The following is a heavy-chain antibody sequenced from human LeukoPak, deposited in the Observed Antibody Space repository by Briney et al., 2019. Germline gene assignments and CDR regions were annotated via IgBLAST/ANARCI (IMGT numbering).Heavy chain of an antibody. D-gene: IGHD2-8*01. CDR1: GLSFRSYG. Sequence: PGGSLRLSCEASGLSFRSYGMSWVRQAPGKGLEWVSGISGSGDNTYYTDSVKGRFTISRDNSKNTLYLQMNSLRVEDTAVYYCAKCWTSDGVCLNFDHSGQGALVTVSS. CDR3: AKCWTSDGVCLNFDH. J-gene: IGHJ4*02. V-gene: IGHV3-23*01. CDR2: ISGSGDNT.